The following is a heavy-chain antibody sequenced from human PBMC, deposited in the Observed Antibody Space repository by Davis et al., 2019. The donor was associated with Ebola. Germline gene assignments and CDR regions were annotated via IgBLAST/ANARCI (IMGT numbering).Heavy chain of an antibody. J-gene: IGHJ4*02. D-gene: IGHD2-8*01. V-gene: IGHV4-38-2*02. CDR1: GFSISSGYY. CDR2: IYHSGTT. CDR3: ASNGVDY. Sequence: MPGGSLRLSCTVSGFSISSGYYWGWIRQPPGKGLEWIGIIYHSGTTYYNPSLKSRVTISVDTSTNQFSLKLTSVTAADTAVYYCASNGVDYWGQGTLVTVSS.